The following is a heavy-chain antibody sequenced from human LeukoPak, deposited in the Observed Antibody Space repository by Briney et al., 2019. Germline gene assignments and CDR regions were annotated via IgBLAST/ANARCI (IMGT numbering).Heavy chain of an antibody. Sequence: GASVKVSCKASGYTFTSYGISWVRQAPGQGLEWMGWISAYNGNTNYAQKLQGRVTMTTDTSTSTAYMELRSLRSDDTAVYYCARDPVGYISGWYVYWGQGTLVTVSS. V-gene: IGHV1-18*01. CDR1: GYTFTSYG. CDR2: ISAYNGNT. J-gene: IGHJ4*02. D-gene: IGHD6-19*01. CDR3: ARDPVGYISGWYVY.